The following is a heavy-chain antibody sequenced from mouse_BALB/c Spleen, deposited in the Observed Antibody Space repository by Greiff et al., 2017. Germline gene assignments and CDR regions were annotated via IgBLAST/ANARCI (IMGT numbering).Heavy chain of an antibody. V-gene: IGHV5-17*02. CDR2: ISSGSSTI. D-gene: IGHD1-1*01. CDR3: ARSGTVASPFAY. CDR1: GFTFSSFG. Sequence: EVKLVESGGGLVQPGGSRKLSCAASGFTFSSFGMHWVRQAPEKGLEWVAYISSGSSTIYYADTVKVRFTISRDNPKNTLFLQMTSLRSEDTAMYYCARSGTVASPFAYWGQGTLVTVSA. J-gene: IGHJ3*01.